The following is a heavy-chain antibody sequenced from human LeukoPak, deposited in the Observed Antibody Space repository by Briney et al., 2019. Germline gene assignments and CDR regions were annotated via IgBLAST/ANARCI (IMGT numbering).Heavy chain of an antibody. D-gene: IGHD3-16*01. J-gene: IGHJ4*02. CDR3: ARSGVGGGYFDY. Sequence: SETLSLTCTVSGGSISSYYWSWIRQPPGKGLEWIGYIYYSGSTNYNPSLKSRVTVLVDTSKNQFSLKLSSVTAADAAVYFCARSGVGGGYFDYWGQGTLVAVSS. CDR2: IYYSGST. CDR1: GGSISSYY. V-gene: IGHV4-59*01.